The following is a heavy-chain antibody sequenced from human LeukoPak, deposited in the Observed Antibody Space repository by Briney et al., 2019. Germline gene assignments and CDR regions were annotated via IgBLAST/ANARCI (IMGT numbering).Heavy chain of an antibody. CDR1: GFTFSSYA. CDR3: AKRRDAAFDI. Sequence: QPGGPLRLSCAASGFTFSSYAMSWVRQAPGKGREWGSAISGSGGSTYYADSVKGRFTIPRDNSKNTLYLQMNSLRDEDTAVYCCAKRRDAAFDIWGQGTMVTVSS. V-gene: IGHV3-23*01. J-gene: IGHJ3*02. CDR2: ISGSGGST.